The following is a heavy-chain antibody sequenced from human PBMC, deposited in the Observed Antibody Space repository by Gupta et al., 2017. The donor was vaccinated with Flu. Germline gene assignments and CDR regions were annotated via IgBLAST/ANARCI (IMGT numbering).Heavy chain of an antibody. Sequence: EVQLVESGGGLVRPGGSLRLSCSASGFTFISYAMHWVRQTPGKRLQYVAGVGDNGGTTYYVDSVKGRFTISRDNSKNTLYLQMNSLRPEDTALYYCVKDSRGNNFGLLRPDPFDVWGQGTMVTGSS. CDR2: VGDNGGTT. D-gene: IGHD1-1*01. V-gene: IGHV3-64D*08. J-gene: IGHJ3*01. CDR1: GFTFISYA. CDR3: VKDSRGNNFGLLRPDPFDV.